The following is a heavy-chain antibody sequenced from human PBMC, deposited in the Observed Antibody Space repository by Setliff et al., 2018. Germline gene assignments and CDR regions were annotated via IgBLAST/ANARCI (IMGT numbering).Heavy chain of an antibody. CDR2: INTNTGNP. J-gene: IGHJ6*03. V-gene: IGHV7-4-1*02. CDR3: ARADYIRYFYMDA. CDR1: GYTFRSYA. D-gene: IGHD4-4*01. Sequence: ASVKVSCKASGYTFRSYAMNWVRQAPGQGLEWMGWINTNTGNPTYAQGFTGRFVFSLDTSVSTTYLQISSLKAEDTAVYYCARADYIRYFYMDAWGKGTTVTVSS.